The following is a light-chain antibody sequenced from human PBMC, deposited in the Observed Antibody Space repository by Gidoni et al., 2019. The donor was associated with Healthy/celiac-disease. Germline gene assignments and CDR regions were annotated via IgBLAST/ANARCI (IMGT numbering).Light chain of an antibody. CDR3: NSRDSSGNPHWV. CDR2: GKN. V-gene: IGLV3-19*01. J-gene: IGLJ3*02. Sequence: SSELTQDTAVSVALGQTVRITCQGDSLRSYYASWYQQKTGQAPVLVIYGKNNRPSGIPDRFSGSSSGNTASLTITGAQAEDEADYYCNSRDSSGNPHWVFGGGTKLTVL. CDR1: SLRSYY.